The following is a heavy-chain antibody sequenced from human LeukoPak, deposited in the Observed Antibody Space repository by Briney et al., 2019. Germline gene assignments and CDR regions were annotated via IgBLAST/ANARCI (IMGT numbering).Heavy chain of an antibody. J-gene: IGHJ4*02. CDR2: ISGSGGST. D-gene: IGHD3-3*01. CDR1: GFTFSSYA. V-gene: IGHV3-23*01. CDR3: AKDRAYDFWSGSFGY. Sequence: GGSLRLSCAASGFTFSSYAMSWVRQAPGKGLEWVSAISGSGGSTYYADSVKGRFTISRDNSKNTLYLQMNSLRAEDTAVYYCAKDRAYDFWSGSFGYWGQGALVTVSS.